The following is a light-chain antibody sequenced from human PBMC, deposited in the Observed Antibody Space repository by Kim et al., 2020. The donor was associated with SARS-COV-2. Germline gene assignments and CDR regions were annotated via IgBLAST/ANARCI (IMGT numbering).Light chain of an antibody. Sequence: GQSITIACTGTSTDVGDYSLVSWYQQHPDKAPQLIIYEVSKRPSGVSNRFSGSKSGNTASLTISGLQAEDEADYYCKSYTSDITYVFGTGTKVSVL. J-gene: IGLJ1*01. V-gene: IGLV2-14*02. CDR2: EVS. CDR1: STDVGDYSL. CDR3: KSYTSDITYV.